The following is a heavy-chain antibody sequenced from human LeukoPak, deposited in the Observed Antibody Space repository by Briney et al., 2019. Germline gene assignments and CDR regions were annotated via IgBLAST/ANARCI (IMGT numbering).Heavy chain of an antibody. J-gene: IGHJ3*02. CDR2: ITTGGTYM. CDR1: GFTFSSYS. CDR3: AREVGSSRAFDI. Sequence: GGSLRLSCSASGFTFSSYSMNWVRQAPGKGLEWVASITTGGTYMYYADSVQGRFTISRDNAKNSLYLQMNSLTAEDTAVYYCAREVGSSRAFDIWGQGTMVTVSS. D-gene: IGHD3-10*01. V-gene: IGHV3-21*04.